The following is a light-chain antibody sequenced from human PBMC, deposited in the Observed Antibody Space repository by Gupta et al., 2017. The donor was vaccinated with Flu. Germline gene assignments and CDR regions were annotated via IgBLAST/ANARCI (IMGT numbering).Light chain of an antibody. CDR2: RAS. J-gene: IGKJ2*01. V-gene: IGKV1-5*03. Sequence: QMTQSPSNLSASLGDRVTITCRASESVDDWVAWIQHRPGKAPNVLIHRASTSESGVPSRFSGSGSGTEFSLTISSLQPDDSAIYFCQQYDSYPYTFGPGTRLEI. CDR1: ESVDDW. CDR3: QQYDSYPYT.